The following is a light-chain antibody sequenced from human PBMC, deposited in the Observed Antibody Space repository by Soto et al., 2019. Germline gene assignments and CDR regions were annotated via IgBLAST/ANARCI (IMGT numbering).Light chain of an antibody. CDR3: QSYDSSRSVV. V-gene: IGLV1-40*01. Sequence: QSVLTQPPSVSGAPGQRVTISCPGSSSNIGAGYDVHWYQQLPGTAPKLLIYGNSNRPSGVPDRFSGSKSGTSASLAITGLQAEDEADYYCQSYDSSRSVVFGGGTKLTVL. J-gene: IGLJ2*01. CDR2: GNS. CDR1: SSNIGAGYD.